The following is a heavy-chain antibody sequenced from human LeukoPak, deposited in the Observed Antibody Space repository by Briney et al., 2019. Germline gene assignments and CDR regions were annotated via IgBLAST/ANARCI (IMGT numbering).Heavy chain of an antibody. CDR3: ASERLYNAFDI. Sequence: ASVKVSCKASGYTFTGYYVHWVRQAPGQGLEWMGWMNPNSGVTKSAQQFQGRVTMTRDTSISTAYMEVSRLRSDDTAVYYCASERLYNAFDIWGTGKMVTVSS. CDR2: MNPNSGVT. V-gene: IGHV1-2*02. CDR1: GYTFTGYY. J-gene: IGHJ3*02. D-gene: IGHD4/OR15-4a*01.